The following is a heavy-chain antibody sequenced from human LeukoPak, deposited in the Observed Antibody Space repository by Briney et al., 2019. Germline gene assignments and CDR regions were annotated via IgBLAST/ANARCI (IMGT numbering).Heavy chain of an antibody. CDR3: ARVSCSGGSCYYFDC. CDR2: ISSSSSYT. D-gene: IGHD2-15*01. V-gene: IGHV3-11*06. CDR1: RFTFSDYY. Sequence: PGGSLRLSCAASRFTFSDYYMSWIRQAPGTGLERVSYISSSSSYTNYADSVKGRFTISRDNAKNSLYLQMNSLRAEDTAVYYCARVSCSGGSCYYFDCWGQGTLVTVSS. J-gene: IGHJ4*02.